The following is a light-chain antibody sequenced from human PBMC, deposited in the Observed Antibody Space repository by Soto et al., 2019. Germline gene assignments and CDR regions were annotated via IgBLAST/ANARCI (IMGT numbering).Light chain of an antibody. CDR3: QQRSNWPLA. CDR1: QSISDT. J-gene: IGKJ3*01. V-gene: IGKV3-15*01. Sequence: EIVMTPSPVTLSVSPGGRATLSCRASQSISDTLAWYQQKPGQAPRLLIHGASTRAPGFPARFSGSGSGTDFTLTISSLEPEDFAVYYCQQRSNWPLAFGPGTRWIS. CDR2: GAS.